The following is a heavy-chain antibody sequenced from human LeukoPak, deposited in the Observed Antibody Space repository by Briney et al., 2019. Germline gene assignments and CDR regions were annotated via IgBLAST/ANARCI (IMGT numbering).Heavy chain of an antibody. CDR3: ARVGDDILTGYAYGG. CDR2: IKQDGSEK. D-gene: IGHD3-9*01. V-gene: IGHV3-7*01. J-gene: IGHJ4*02. CDR1: GFTFSSYA. Sequence: GGSLRLSCAASGFTFSSYAMHWVRQAPGKGLEWVANIKQDGSEKYYVDSVKGRFTISRDNAKNSLYLQMNSLRAEDTAVYYCARVGDDILTGYAYGGWGQGTLVTVSS.